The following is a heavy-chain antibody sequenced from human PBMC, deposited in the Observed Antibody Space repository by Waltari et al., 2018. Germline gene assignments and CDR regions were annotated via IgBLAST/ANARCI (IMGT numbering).Heavy chain of an antibody. CDR1: GVSISDSY. CDR2: VYTTGTT. D-gene: IGHD3-16*01. V-gene: IGHV4-4*07. J-gene: IGHJ1*01. Sequence: QVQLQESGPRLVEPWETLSLTCRTSGVSISDSYWSWIRQPAGKGLEFIGRVYTTGTTDYNPSFRSRATVSVDKSKNHFSLSLTSVTAADTAIYYCARGYSDDGGEYFQHWGQGTLVTVSS. CDR3: ARGYSDDGGEYFQH.